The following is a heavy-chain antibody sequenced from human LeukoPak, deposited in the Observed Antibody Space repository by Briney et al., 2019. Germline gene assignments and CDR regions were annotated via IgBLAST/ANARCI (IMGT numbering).Heavy chain of an antibody. CDR3: AKGGGYVTYYYMDV. Sequence: PRGSLRLSCAASGFTSSSYAMSWVRQAPGKGLEWVSAIIGSGGSTYYADSVKGRFTISRDNSKNTLYLQMNSLRAEDTAVYYCAKGGGYVTYYYMDVWGKGTTVTVSS. CDR2: IIGSGGST. CDR1: GFTSSSYA. D-gene: IGHD5-12*01. J-gene: IGHJ6*03. V-gene: IGHV3-23*01.